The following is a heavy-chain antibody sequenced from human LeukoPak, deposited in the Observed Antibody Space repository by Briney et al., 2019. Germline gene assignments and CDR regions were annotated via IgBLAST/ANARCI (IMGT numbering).Heavy chain of an antibody. CDR2: IIPIFGTS. CDR1: GGTFSRYA. J-gene: IGHJ3*02. CDR3: ARANYHDSSGYYHDAFDI. D-gene: IGHD3-22*01. Sequence: SVKVSCNASGGTFSRYAIGWVRQAPGQGLEWMGGIIPIFGTSNYAQNFQGRVTITADESTSTAYMELSSVRSEDTAVYYCARANYHDSSGYYHDAFDIWGQGTMVTVSS. V-gene: IGHV1-69*13.